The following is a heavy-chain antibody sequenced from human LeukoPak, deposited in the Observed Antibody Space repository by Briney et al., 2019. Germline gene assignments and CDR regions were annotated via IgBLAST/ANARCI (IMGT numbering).Heavy chain of an antibody. CDR3: ARGVRGYSYGYDWFDP. CDR2: IYYGGST. J-gene: IGHJ5*02. V-gene: IGHV4-59*01. CDR1: GGSISSYY. D-gene: IGHD5-18*01. Sequence: PSETLSLTCTVSGGSISSYYWSWIRLPPGKGLEWIGYIYYGGSTNYNPSLNSRVTISLDTSKNQFSLKLSSVTAADTAVYYCARGVRGYSYGYDWFDPWGQGTLVTVSS.